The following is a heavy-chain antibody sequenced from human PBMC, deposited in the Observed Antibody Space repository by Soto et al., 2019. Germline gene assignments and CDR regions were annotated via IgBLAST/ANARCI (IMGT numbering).Heavy chain of an antibody. CDR1: GFTFSSYS. J-gene: IGHJ6*03. Sequence: GGSLRLSCAASGFTFSSYSMNWVRQAPGKGLEWVSSISSSSSYIYYADSVKGRFTISRDNAKNSLYLQMNSLRAEDTAVYYCARGNGVVVVAATTYYYYYYMDVWGKGTTVTVSS. V-gene: IGHV3-21*01. CDR3: ARGNGVVVVAATTYYYYYYMDV. CDR2: ISSSSSYI. D-gene: IGHD2-15*01.